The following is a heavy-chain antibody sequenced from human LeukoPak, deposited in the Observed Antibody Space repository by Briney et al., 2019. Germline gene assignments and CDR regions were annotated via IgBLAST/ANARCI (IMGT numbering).Heavy chain of an antibody. CDR3: ASIGYYYGSGSYFFDY. J-gene: IGHJ4*02. Sequence: GASVKVSCKASGYTFTGYYMHWVRQAPGQGLEWMGWINPNSGGTNYAQKFQGRVTMTRDTSISTAYMELSRLRSDDTAVYYCASIGYYYGSGSYFFDYWGQGTLVTVSS. D-gene: IGHD3-10*01. CDR2: INPNSGGT. CDR1: GYTFTGYY. V-gene: IGHV1-2*02.